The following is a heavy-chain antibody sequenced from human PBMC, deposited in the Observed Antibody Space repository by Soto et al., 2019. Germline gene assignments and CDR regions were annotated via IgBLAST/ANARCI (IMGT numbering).Heavy chain of an antibody. CDR3: ARLGCSSTSCSAGFDY. D-gene: IGHD2-2*01. CDR1: GYSFTIYW. J-gene: IGHJ4*02. CDR2: IYPGDSDT. V-gene: IGHV5-51*01. Sequence: PVESLKLSCKGSGYSFTIYWNGWVRHMPGKGLEWMGIIYPGDSDTRYSPSFQGQVTISADKSISTAYLQWSSLKASDTAMYYCARLGCSSTSCSAGFDYWGQGTLVTVSS.